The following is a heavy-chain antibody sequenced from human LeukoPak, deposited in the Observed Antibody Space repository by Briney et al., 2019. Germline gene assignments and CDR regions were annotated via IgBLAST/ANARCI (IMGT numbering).Heavy chain of an antibody. J-gene: IGHJ4*02. CDR1: GYSFTSHW. Sequence: GESLKISCKGSGYSFTSHWISWVRQMPGKGLEWMGRIDPSDSYTNYSPSFQGHVTISADKSISTAYLQWSSLKASDSAMYYCAKSRGSGLGELSFVFDYWGQGTLVTVSS. V-gene: IGHV5-10-1*01. D-gene: IGHD3-16*02. CDR3: AKSRGSGLGELSFVFDY. CDR2: IDPSDSYT.